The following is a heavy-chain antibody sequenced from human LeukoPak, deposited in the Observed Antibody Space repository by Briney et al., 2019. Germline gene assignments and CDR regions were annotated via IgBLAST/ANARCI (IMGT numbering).Heavy chain of an antibody. V-gene: IGHV1-3*01. CDR3: ARDGPTALYGSGSHWNAFDI. CDR2: INAGNGNT. J-gene: IGHJ3*02. D-gene: IGHD3-10*01. Sequence: ASVKVSCKASGYTFTSYAMHWVRQAPGQRLEWMGWINAGNGNTKYSQKFQGRVTITRDTSASTAYMELSSLRSEDTAVYYCARDGPTALYGSGSHWNAFDIWGQGTMVTVSS. CDR1: GYTFTSYA.